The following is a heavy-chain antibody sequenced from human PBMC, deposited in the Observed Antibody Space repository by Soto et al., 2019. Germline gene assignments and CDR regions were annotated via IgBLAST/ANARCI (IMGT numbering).Heavy chain of an antibody. CDR1: GYTFTSYG. CDR3: ARDLGYGDGYYYYCMDV. D-gene: IGHD4-17*01. CDR2: ISAYNGNT. V-gene: IGHV1-18*04. J-gene: IGHJ6*02. Sequence: QVQLVQSGAEVKKPGASVKVSCKASGYTFTSYGISWVRQAPGQALEGMGWISAYNGNTNYAQKLQGRVTMTTDTSTSTAYMELRSLISDDTAVYYCARDLGYGDGYYYYCMDVWGQGTTVTGSS.